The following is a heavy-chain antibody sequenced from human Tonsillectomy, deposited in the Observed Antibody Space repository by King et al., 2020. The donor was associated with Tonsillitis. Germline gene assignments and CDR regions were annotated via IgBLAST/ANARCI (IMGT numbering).Heavy chain of an antibody. V-gene: IGHV3-21*06. CDR1: GFTFSSYS. Sequence: VQLVESGGGLVKPGGSLRLSCAAFGFTFSSYSMNWVRQAPGKGLEWVSFISSSDSYIYYADSVKGRFTISRDNAKNSLYLQMNSLRAEDMAVYYCARVGAPLHYFYGMDVWGQGTTVTVSS. CDR2: ISSSDSYI. CDR3: ARVGAPLHYFYGMDV. D-gene: IGHD4/OR15-4a*01. J-gene: IGHJ6*02.